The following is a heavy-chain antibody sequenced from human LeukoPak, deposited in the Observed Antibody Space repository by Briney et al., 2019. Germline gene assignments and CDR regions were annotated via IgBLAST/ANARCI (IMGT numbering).Heavy chain of an antibody. D-gene: IGHD2-21*01. CDR3: ARDPPRYSRGPNWFDP. Sequence: PGGSLRLSCAASGFTFSSYSMNWVRQAPGKGLEWVSSISSSSSYIYYADSVKGRFTISRDNAKNSLYLQMNSLRAEDTAVYYCARDPPRYSRGPNWFDPWGQGTLVTVSS. CDR1: GFTFSSYS. J-gene: IGHJ5*02. V-gene: IGHV3-21*01. CDR2: ISSSSSYI.